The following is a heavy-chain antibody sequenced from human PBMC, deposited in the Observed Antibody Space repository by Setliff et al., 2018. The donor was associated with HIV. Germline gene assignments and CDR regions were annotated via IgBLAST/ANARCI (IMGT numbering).Heavy chain of an antibody. CDR1: GVSINRTDHY. CDR3: ARVPVAGANWFDP. V-gene: IGHV4-39*01. CDR2: VSQSGST. Sequence: SETLSLTCSASGVSINRTDHYWGWIRQSPGKRLEWIGSVSQSGSTYYNPSLTSRITISVDRSKNLFSLKLISVTAADQGVYYCARVPVAGANWFDPWGLGTLVTVSS. D-gene: IGHD2-21*01. J-gene: IGHJ5*02.